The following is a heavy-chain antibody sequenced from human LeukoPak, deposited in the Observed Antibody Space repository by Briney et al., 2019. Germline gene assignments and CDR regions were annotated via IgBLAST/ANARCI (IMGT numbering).Heavy chain of an antibody. CDR2: ISSDGSNK. J-gene: IGHJ3*02. D-gene: IGHD3-3*01. CDR1: TFTFSSYA. Sequence: GRSLRLSCAAPTFTFSSYAMHWVRQAPGKGLEWVTVISSDGSNKYYADSVKGRFTISRDNSKNTLDLQMNSLRAEDTAVYYCARGPSARFFGVAKGAFDIWGQGTMVTVSS. CDR3: ARGPSARFFGVAKGAFDI. V-gene: IGHV3-30*04.